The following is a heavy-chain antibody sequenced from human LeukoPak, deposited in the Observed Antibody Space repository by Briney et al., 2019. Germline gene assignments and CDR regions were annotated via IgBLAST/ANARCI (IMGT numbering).Heavy chain of an antibody. D-gene: IGHD3-22*01. CDR2: IYYSGST. CDR3: ARAPRPPTYYYDSSGYYSDY. Sequence: SETLSLTCTVSGGSISSSSYYWGWIRQPPGKGLEWIGSIYYSGSTYYNPSLKSRATISVDTSKNQFSLKLSSVTAADTAVYYCARAPRPPTYYYDSSGYYSDYWGQGTLVTVSS. J-gene: IGHJ4*02. CDR1: GGSISSSSYY. V-gene: IGHV4-39*01.